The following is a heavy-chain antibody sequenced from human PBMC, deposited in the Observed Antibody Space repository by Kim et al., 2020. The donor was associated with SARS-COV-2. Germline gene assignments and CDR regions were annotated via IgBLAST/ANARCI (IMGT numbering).Heavy chain of an antibody. CDR3: ARDLDMITFGGVIGMGSYGDY. J-gene: IGHJ4*02. CDR1: GYTFTSYY. Sequence: ASVKVSCKASGYTFTSYYMHWVRQAPGQGLEWMGIINPSGGSTSYAQKFQGRVTMTRDTSTSTVYMELSSLRSEDTAVYYCARDLDMITFGGVIGMGSYGDYWGQGTLVTVSS. D-gene: IGHD3-16*02. V-gene: IGHV1-46*01. CDR2: INPSGGST.